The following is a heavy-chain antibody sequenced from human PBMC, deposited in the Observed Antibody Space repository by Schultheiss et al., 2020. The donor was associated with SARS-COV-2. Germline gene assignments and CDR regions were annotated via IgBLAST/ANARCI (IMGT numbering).Heavy chain of an antibody. Sequence: ASVKVSCKASGYTFTSYGISWVRQAPGQGLEWMGWISAYNGNTNYAQKLQGRVTMTTDTSTSTAYMELRSLRSDDTAVYYCASGGFIGYYYYYGMDVWGQGTTVTVSS. CDR2: ISAYNGNT. J-gene: IGHJ6*02. CDR3: ASGGFIGYYYYYGMDV. D-gene: IGHD3-16*02. CDR1: GYTFTSYG. V-gene: IGHV1-18*01.